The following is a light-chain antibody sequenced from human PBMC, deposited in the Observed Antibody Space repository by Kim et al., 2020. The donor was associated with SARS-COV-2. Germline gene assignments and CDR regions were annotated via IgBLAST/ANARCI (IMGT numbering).Light chain of an antibody. CDR1: SSNIGNNY. CDR2: DND. J-gene: IGLJ3*02. Sequence: GQRVTISCSGSSSNIGNNYVSWYQQLPGTAPKLLIYDNDYRPSGIPDRFSGSKSGTSATLGITGLQTGDEADYYCGTWDSSLSAWVFGGGTKLTVL. V-gene: IGLV1-51*01. CDR3: GTWDSSLSAWV.